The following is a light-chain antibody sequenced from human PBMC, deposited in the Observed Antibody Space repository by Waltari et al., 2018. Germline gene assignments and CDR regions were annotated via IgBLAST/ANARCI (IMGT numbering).Light chain of an antibody. V-gene: IGLV2-14*03. J-gene: IGLJ2*01. CDR3: SSYTSIGSLVV. CDR1: RSDVGGYNS. Sequence: QSVQTQPHSVSGSFGQSNTISCTGTRSDVGGYNSVSWYQQHSGKAPKLLIFDVTNRPSGLFYHFTCSKSCNTAFLTISGLQAEDEAYYYCSSYTSIGSLVVFGGGTKLTVL. CDR2: DVT.